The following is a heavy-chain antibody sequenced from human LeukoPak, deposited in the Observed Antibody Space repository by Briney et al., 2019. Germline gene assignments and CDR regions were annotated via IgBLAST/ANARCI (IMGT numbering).Heavy chain of an antibody. CDR2: IYSGGST. V-gene: IGHV3-66*02. Sequence: GGSLKLSCAASGFTVSSNYMSWVRQAPGKGLEWVSVIYSGGSTYYADSVKGRFTISRGNSKNTLYLQMNSLRAEDTAVYYCARDPVGYYGSGSANFGYWGQGTLVTVSS. J-gene: IGHJ4*02. CDR3: ARDPVGYYGSGSANFGY. D-gene: IGHD3-10*01. CDR1: GFTVSSNY.